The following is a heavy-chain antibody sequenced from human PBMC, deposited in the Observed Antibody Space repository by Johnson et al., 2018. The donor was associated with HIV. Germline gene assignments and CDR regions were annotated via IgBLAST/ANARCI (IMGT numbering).Heavy chain of an antibody. V-gene: IGHV3-30-3*01. CDR2: ISYDGSNK. CDR3: ARENQDAFDI. J-gene: IGHJ3*02. CDR1: GFIFSSYA. Sequence: QVQLVESGGGVVQPGRSLRLSCAASGFIFSSYAMHWVRQAPGKGLEWVAVISYDGSNKYYADSVKGRFSISRDNVKNSLYLQMNSLRAEDTAVYYCARENQDAFDIWGQGTMVTVSS.